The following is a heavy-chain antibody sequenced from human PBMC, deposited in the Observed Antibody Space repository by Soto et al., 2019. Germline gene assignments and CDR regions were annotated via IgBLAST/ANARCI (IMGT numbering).Heavy chain of an antibody. CDR3: ARVTDIVVVPAAIREAWFDP. Sequence: GGSLRLSCAASGFTFSDYYMSWIRQAPGKGLEWVSYISSSSSYTNYADSVKGRFTISRDNAKNSLYLQMNSLRAEDTAVYYCARVTDIVVVPAAIREAWFDPWGQGTLVTSPQ. CDR1: GFTFSDYY. D-gene: IGHD2-2*02. J-gene: IGHJ5*02. CDR2: ISSSSSYT. V-gene: IGHV3-11*06.